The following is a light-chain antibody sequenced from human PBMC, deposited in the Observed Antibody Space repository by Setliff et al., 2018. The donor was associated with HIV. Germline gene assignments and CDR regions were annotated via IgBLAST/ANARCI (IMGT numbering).Light chain of an antibody. CDR1: TSNVGNYNY. V-gene: IGLV2-11*01. J-gene: IGLJ1*01. Sequence: QSALTQPRSVSGSPGQSVTISCTGTTSNVGNYNYVSWYQQHPDKAPKLMIYDATKRPSGVPDRFSGSKSGNTASLTISGLQAEDEADYYCGSYDGSSYVFGAGTKVTVL. CDR2: DAT. CDR3: GSYDGSSYV.